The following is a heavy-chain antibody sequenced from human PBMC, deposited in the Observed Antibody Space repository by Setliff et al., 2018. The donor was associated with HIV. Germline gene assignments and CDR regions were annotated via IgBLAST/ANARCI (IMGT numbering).Heavy chain of an antibody. CDR1: GFTFSSYS. CDR3: ARGLKYYYDSSGYLPDALDI. CDR2: ISSSRSYI. Sequence: PVGSLRLSCAASGFTFSSYSINWVRQAPGKGLEWVSSISSSRSYIYYADSVKGRFTISRDNAKNSLYLQMNSLRAEDTAVYYCARGLKYYYDSSGYLPDALDIWGQGTMVTVSS. V-gene: IGHV3-21*01. J-gene: IGHJ3*02. D-gene: IGHD3-22*01.